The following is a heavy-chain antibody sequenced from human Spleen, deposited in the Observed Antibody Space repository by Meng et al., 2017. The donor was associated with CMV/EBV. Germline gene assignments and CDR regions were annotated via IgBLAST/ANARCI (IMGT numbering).Heavy chain of an antibody. V-gene: IGHV3-48*04. CDR1: GFTFSTYS. CDR3: ARSGISTMSFDY. CDR2: IGSSSNAG. Sequence: GESLKISCAASGFTFSTYSLNWVRQAPGKGLEWVSYIGSSSNAGYYADSLQGRFTISRDNAKDSLYLQMDSLRAEDTALYYCARSGISTMSFDYWGQGTLVTVSS. J-gene: IGHJ4*02. D-gene: IGHD3-22*01.